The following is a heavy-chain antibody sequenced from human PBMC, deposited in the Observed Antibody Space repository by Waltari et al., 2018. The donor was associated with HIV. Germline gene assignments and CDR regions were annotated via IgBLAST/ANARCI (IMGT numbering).Heavy chain of an antibody. D-gene: IGHD3-16*02. CDR3: ARGLRLGELSLYKYAFDI. CDR1: GGSISSYY. J-gene: IGHJ3*02. Sequence: QVQLEESGPGLVKPSETLSLPCTVPGGSISSYYWSWILLPAGKGLEWIGRIYTSGSTNYNPSLKSRVTLSVDTSMNQFSLKLSSVTAADTAVYYCARGLRLGELSLYKYAFDIWGQGTMVTVSS. V-gene: IGHV4-4*07. CDR2: IYTSGST.